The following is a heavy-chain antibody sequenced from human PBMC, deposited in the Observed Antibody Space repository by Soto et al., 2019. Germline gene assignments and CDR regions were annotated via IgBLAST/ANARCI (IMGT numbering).Heavy chain of an antibody. CDR3: AKSSPYRLVLSSSGDQDSSAIYV. D-gene: IGHD3-10*02. CDR1: GGNFSRYA. Sequence: SSVKVSCKASGGNFSRYAISWLRQAPGQGLEWMGGIIPVFRTTNYEQKLQGRVTITADGSTSTAYMERSSLTSADTAVYYCAKSSPYRLVLSSSGDQDSSAIYVRGLRATVTVSS. V-gene: IGHV1-69*13. J-gene: IGHJ6*02. CDR2: IIPVFRTT.